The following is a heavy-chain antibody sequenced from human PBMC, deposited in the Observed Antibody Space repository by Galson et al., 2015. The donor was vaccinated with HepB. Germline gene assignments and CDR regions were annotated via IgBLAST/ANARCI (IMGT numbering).Heavy chain of an antibody. D-gene: IGHD2-2*01. CDR2: ISGSGGST. CDR1: GFTFSSYA. V-gene: IGHV3-23*01. CDR3: APRPYQPLLGYFDY. J-gene: IGHJ4*02. Sequence: SLRLSCAASGFTFSSYAMSWVRQAPGKGLEWVSAISGSGGSTYYADSVKGRFTISRDNSKNTLYLQMNSLRAEDTSVYYCAPRPYQPLLGYFDYWGQGTLVTVSS.